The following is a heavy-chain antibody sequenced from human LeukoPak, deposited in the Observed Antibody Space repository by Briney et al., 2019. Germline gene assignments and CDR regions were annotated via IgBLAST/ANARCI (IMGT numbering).Heavy chain of an antibody. J-gene: IGHJ4*02. CDR2: ISAYNGNT. CDR3: ARGDSSDPVHTFDY. V-gene: IGHV1-18*01. Sequence: ASVKVSCKTSGYTFTSYGISWVRQAPGQGLEWMGWISAYNGNTNYAQKLQGRVTMTTDTSTSTAYMELRSLRSDDTAVYYCARGDSSDPVHTFDYWGQGTLVTVSS. D-gene: IGHD6-19*01. CDR1: GYTFTSYG.